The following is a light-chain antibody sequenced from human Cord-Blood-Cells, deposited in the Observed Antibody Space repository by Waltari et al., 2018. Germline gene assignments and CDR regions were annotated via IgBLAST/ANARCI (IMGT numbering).Light chain of an antibody. CDR3: CSYAGSYTLV. Sequence: QSALTQPRSVSGSPGQSGPISCTGTSSDVVGYYYVSWYQHHPGKAPKPMIYDVSKRPSGVPGRFSGSKSGNTASLTISGLQAEDEADYYCCSYAGSYTLVFGGGTKLTVL. CDR1: SSDVVGYYY. CDR2: DVS. J-gene: IGLJ3*02. V-gene: IGLV2-11*01.